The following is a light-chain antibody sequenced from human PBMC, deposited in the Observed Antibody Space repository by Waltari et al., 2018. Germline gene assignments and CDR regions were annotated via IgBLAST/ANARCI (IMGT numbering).Light chain of an antibody. Sequence: QSVLTQPPSVSGTPGQRVTISCSGGTSNLGRNLVNWYPFFPGTAPSLLSFNNDQRPSGVPDRFSGSKSGTSGALAISGLQSDDEADYYCAAWDDTLNAYVFGTGTRVTVL. V-gene: IGLV1-44*01. CDR1: TSNLGRNL. CDR2: NND. CDR3: AAWDDTLNAYV. J-gene: IGLJ1*01.